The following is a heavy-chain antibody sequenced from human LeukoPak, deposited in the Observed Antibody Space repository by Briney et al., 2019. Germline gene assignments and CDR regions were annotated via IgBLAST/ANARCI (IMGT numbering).Heavy chain of an antibody. CDR3: ARVRDSSGYYYAPQDFDY. D-gene: IGHD3-22*01. J-gene: IGHJ4*02. CDR2: IYTSGST. Sequence: SETLSLTCTVSGGSISSGSYYWSWIRQPAGKGLEWMGRIYTSGSTNYDPSLKSRVTISVDTSKNQFSLKLSSVTAADTAVYYCARVRDSSGYYYAPQDFDYWGQGTLVTVSS. V-gene: IGHV4-61*02. CDR1: GGSISSGSYY.